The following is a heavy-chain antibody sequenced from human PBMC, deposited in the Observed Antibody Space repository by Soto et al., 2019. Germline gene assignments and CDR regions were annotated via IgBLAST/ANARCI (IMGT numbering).Heavy chain of an antibody. D-gene: IGHD6-19*01. V-gene: IGHV4-61*01. CDR1: GGSVSSGSYY. J-gene: IGHJ4*02. CDR2: IYYSGST. Sequence: QVQLQESGPGLVXPSETLSLTCTVSGGSVSSGSYYWSWIRQPPGKGLEWIGYIYYSGSTNYNPSLKSRVTISVDTSKNQFSLKLSSVTAADTAVYYCARVLIPRGCPFDYWGQGTLVTVSS. CDR3: ARVLIPRGCPFDY.